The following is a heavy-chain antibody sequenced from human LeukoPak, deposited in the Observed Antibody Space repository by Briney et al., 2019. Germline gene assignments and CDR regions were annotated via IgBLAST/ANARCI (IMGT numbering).Heavy chain of an antibody. D-gene: IGHD3-10*01. J-gene: IGHJ4*02. Sequence: GGSLRLSCVASGFTFSSNGMHWVRQAPGKGLEWVTFIQYDGSKKYYADSVKGRFTISRDNSKNTLYLEMNSLRAEDTAVYYCAIDIGSYYDYWGQGILVTVS. CDR3: AIDIGSYYDY. V-gene: IGHV3-30*02. CDR1: GFTFSSNG. CDR2: IQYDGSKK.